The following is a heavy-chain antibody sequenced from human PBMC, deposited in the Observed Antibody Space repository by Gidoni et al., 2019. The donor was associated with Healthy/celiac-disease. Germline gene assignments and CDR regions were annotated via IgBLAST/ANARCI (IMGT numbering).Heavy chain of an antibody. CDR2: IYHSGST. J-gene: IGHJ5*02. Sequence: QVQLQESGPGLVKPSETLSLTCAVPGYSISSGYYWGWIRQPPGKGLEWIGSIYHSGSTYYNPSLKSRVTISVDTSKNQFSLKLSSVTAADTAVYYCARDSRGYCSSTSCRNWFDPWGQGTLVTVSS. V-gene: IGHV4-38-2*02. CDR3: ARDSRGYCSSTSCRNWFDP. CDR1: GYSISSGYY. D-gene: IGHD2-2*01.